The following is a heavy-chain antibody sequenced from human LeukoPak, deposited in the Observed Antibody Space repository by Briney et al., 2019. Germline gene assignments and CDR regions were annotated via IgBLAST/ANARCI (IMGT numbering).Heavy chain of an antibody. CDR1: GGSVSSGSYY. D-gene: IGHD2-2*03. J-gene: IGHJ3*02. V-gene: IGHV4-61*01. CDR3: ARRWMSDAFDI. CDR2: MYNSGST. Sequence: SETLSLTCTVSGGSVSSGSYYWSWIRQPPGKGLEWIGYMYNSGSTNYNPSLRSRVTISVDTSKNRLSLKLSSVTAADTAVYYCARRWMSDAFDIWGQGTMVTVSS.